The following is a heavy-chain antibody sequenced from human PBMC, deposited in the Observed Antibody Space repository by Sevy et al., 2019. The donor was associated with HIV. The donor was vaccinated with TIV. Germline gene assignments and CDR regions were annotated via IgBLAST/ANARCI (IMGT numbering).Heavy chain of an antibody. CDR1: GFTVSSNY. J-gene: IGHJ1*01. CDR3: ATDMYDQRFQD. V-gene: IGHV3-53*01. Sequence: GGSLRLSCAASGFTVSSNYMSWVRQAPGKGLEWVSILYSDGSTYYAASVKGRFTISRDKSQNTLYLQMNSLRAEDTSVYYCATDMYDQRFQDWGQGTLVTVSS. D-gene: IGHD3-3*01. CDR2: LYSDGST.